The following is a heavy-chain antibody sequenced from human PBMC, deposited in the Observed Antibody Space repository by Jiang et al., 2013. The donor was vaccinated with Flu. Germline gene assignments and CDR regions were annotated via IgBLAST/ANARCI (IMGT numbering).Heavy chain of an antibody. CDR3: ARVYTIFGVVIGEMDV. D-gene: IGHD3-3*01. V-gene: IGHV5-51*01. J-gene: IGHJ6*04. CDR2: YPGDSDT. Sequence: YPGDSDTRYSPSFQGQVTISADKSISTAYLQWSSLKASDTAMYYCARVYTIFGVVIGEMDVWGKGTTVTVSS.